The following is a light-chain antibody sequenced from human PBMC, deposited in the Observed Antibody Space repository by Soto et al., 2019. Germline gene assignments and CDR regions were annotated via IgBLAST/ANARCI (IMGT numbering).Light chain of an antibody. CDR1: QSVSSY. CDR3: QQRSNWPIT. Sequence: IVLTQSPATLSLSPGERATLSCRASQSVSSYLAWYQQRPGQAPRLLIYDASSRATGIPARFSGSGSGTDFTLTISSLEPEDFAVYYCQQRSNWPITFGPGTKVDIK. CDR2: DAS. J-gene: IGKJ3*01. V-gene: IGKV3-11*01.